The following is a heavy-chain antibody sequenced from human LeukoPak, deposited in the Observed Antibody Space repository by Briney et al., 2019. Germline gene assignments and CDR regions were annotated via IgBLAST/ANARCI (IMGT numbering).Heavy chain of an antibody. J-gene: IGHJ6*04. D-gene: IGHD3-10*01. CDR2: ISYDGSNK. CDR3: ARDYYGSGSYYNYYYGMDV. V-gene: IGHV3-30*04. Sequence: GGSLRLSCAASGFTFSSYAMHWVRQAPGKGLEWVAVISYDGSNKYYADSVKGRFTISRDNSKNTLYLQMNSLRAEDTAVYYCARDYYGSGSYYNYYYGMDVWGKGTTVTVSS. CDR1: GFTFSSYA.